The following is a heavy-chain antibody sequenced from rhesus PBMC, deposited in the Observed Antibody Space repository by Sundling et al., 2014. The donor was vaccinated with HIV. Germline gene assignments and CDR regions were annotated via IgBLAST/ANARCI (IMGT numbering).Heavy chain of an antibody. D-gene: IGHD2-39*02. CDR1: GGSFSESYR. J-gene: IGHJ4*01. CDR3: ARGGAHCSGGICYNVFDS. Sequence: QVQLQESGPGVVKPSETLSLTCAVSGGSFSESYRWSWIRQAPGKGLESIGYIFGSSTSTNYKPSLKSRATISKDTSTNQFSLTLSSVTAADTAVYYCARGGAHCSGGICYNVFDSWGQGVLVTVSS. V-gene: IGHV4S10*01. CDR2: IFGSSTST.